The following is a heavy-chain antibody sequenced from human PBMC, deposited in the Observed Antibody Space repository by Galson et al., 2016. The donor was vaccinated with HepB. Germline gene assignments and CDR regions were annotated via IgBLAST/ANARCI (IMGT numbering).Heavy chain of an antibody. CDR1: GLTFNSYA. D-gene: IGHD6-19*01. V-gene: IGHV3-23*01. CDR3: AKIDSSAWYPRGVY. CDR2: LRGSGSST. J-gene: IGHJ4*02. Sequence: SLRLSCAGSGLTFNSYAMHWVRQAPGKGLEWVSGLRGSGSSTFYADSVKGRFTISRDKSKNTVFLQMNSLRVEDTAIHYCAKIDSSAWYPRGVYWGQGTLVTVSS.